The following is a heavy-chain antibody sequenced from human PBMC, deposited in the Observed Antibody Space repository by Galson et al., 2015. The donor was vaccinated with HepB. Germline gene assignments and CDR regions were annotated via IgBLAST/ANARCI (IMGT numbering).Heavy chain of an antibody. J-gene: IGHJ4*02. D-gene: IGHD7-27*01. CDR1: GYTFTDYY. V-gene: IGHV1-46*01. CDR2: INPSGGST. CDR3: ARVTGDRFYY. Sequence: KVSCKASGYTFTDYYIHWVRQAPGQGLEWMGIINPSGGSTTYAQKFQGRVTMTRDTSTSTVYMELSSLRSVDTAVYYCARVTGDRFYYWGQGTLVTVSS.